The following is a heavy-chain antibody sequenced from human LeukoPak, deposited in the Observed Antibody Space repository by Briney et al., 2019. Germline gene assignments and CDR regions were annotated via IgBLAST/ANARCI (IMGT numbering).Heavy chain of an antibody. D-gene: IGHD3-10*01. J-gene: IGHJ3*02. CDR1: GFTFSSYA. CDR3: AKGFAFDI. Sequence: PGRSLRLSCAASGFTFSSYAMHWVRQAPGKGLEWVAVISYDGSNKYYADSVKGRFTISRDNSKNTLYLQMNSLRAEDTAVYYCAKGFAFDIWGQGTMVTVSS. V-gene: IGHV3-30-3*01. CDR2: ISYDGSNK.